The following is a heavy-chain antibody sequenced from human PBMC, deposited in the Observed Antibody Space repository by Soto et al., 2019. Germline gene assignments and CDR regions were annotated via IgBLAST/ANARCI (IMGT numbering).Heavy chain of an antibody. V-gene: IGHV3-30*18. Sequence: SLRLSCAASGFTFSSYGMHWVRQAPGKGLEWVAVISYDGSNKYYADSVKGRFTISRDNSKNTLYLQMNSLRAEDTAVYYCAKENMVRGEIYYYYGMDVWGQGTTVTVSS. CDR3: AKENMVRGEIYYYYGMDV. D-gene: IGHD3-10*01. J-gene: IGHJ6*02. CDR2: ISYDGSNK. CDR1: GFTFSSYG.